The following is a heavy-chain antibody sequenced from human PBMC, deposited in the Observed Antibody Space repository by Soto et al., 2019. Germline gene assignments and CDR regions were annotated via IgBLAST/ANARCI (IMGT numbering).Heavy chain of an antibody. J-gene: IGHJ4*02. Sequence: GGSLRLSCAASGFTFSSYGMHWVRQAPGKGLEWVAVIWYDGSNKYYADSVKGRFTISRDNSKNTLYLQMNSLRAEDTAVYYCARELESGWWWFDYWGQGTLVTVSS. CDR3: ARELESGWWWFDY. D-gene: IGHD6-19*01. CDR1: GFTFSSYG. CDR2: IWYDGSNK. V-gene: IGHV3-33*01.